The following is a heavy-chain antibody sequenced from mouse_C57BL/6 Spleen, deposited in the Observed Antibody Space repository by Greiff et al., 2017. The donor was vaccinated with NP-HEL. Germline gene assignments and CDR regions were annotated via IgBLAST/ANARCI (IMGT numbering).Heavy chain of an antibody. CDR2: IDPETGGT. Sequence: VKLMESGAELVRPGASVTLSCKASGYTFTDYEMHWVKQTPVHGLEWIGAIDPETGGTAYNQKFKGKAILTADKSSSTAYMELRSLTSEDSAVYYCTRSSLYGSSYVGYAMDYWGQGTSVTVSS. CDR1: GYTFTDYE. D-gene: IGHD1-1*01. CDR3: TRSSLYGSSYVGYAMDY. J-gene: IGHJ4*01. V-gene: IGHV1-15*01.